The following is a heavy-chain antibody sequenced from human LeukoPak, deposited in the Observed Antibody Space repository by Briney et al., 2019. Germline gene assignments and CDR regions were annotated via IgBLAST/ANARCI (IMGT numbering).Heavy chain of an antibody. V-gene: IGHV1-3*02. CDR2: SNAGNTNT. D-gene: IGHD1-7*01. CDR1: GYTFTNYA. J-gene: IGHJ3*02. CDR3: ARGGNYAFDI. Sequence: ASVKVSCKASGYTFTNYAIHWVRQAPGQRLEWMAWSNAGNTNTKYSQEFQGRVTITRDTSASTAYMELSSLRSEDMAVYYCARGGNYAFDIWGQGTMVTVAS.